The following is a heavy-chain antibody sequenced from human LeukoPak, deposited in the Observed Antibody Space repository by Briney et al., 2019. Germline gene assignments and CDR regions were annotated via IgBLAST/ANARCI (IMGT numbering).Heavy chain of an antibody. J-gene: IGHJ3*02. V-gene: IGHV3-48*03. CDR2: ISSSGSTI. Sequence: SGGSLRLSCAASGFTFSTYEMNWVRQAPGKGLEWVSYISSSGSTIYYADSVKGRFTISRDNAKTSLYLQMNSLRAEDTAVYYCARDEYYYGSGSYYRLPDAFDIWGQGTMVTVSS. CDR1: GFTFSTYE. CDR3: ARDEYYYGSGSYYRLPDAFDI. D-gene: IGHD3-10*01.